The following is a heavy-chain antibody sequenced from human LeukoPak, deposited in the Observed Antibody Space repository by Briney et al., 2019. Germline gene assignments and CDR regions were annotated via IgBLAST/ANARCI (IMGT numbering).Heavy chain of an antibody. CDR2: IYHSGST. V-gene: IGHV4-39*07. Sequence: PSETLSLTCTVSGGSISSSSCYWGWIRQPPGKGLEWIGEIYHSGSTNYNPSLKSRVTISVDKSKNQFSLKLSSVTAADTAVYYCARDRPGRAADLWGRGTLVTVSS. J-gene: IGHJ2*01. CDR1: GGSISSSSCY. CDR3: ARDRPGRAADL.